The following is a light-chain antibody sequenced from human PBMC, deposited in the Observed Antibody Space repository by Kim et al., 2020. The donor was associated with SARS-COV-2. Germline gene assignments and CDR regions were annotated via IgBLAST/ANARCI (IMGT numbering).Light chain of an antibody. V-gene: IGLV1-40*01. CDR2: GNS. Sequence: GQRVTTSCTGSSSKIGEDFDVHWYQQLPGTAPKLLIYGNSNRPSGVPDRFSGSKSGTSASLAITGLQAEDEADYYCQSYDSSLPVVFGGGTQLTVL. J-gene: IGLJ2*01. CDR1: SSKIGEDFD. CDR3: QSYDSSLPVV.